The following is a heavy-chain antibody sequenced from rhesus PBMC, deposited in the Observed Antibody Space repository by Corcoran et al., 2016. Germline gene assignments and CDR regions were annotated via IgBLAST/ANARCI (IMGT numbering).Heavy chain of an antibody. CDR3: VRVGGSYYQSFDY. Sequence: QVQLQESGPGLVKPSETLSLTCAVSGYSISSGYGWRWVRQPPGKGLEWIGCIDCISGSTNYNDSLKSRVTISKDTSKNQFSLRLTSVTAADTAVYYCVRVGGSYYQSFDYWGQGVLVTVSS. CDR1: GYSISSGYG. V-gene: IGHV4-127*01. J-gene: IGHJ4*01. CDR2: IDCISGST. D-gene: IGHD3-16*01.